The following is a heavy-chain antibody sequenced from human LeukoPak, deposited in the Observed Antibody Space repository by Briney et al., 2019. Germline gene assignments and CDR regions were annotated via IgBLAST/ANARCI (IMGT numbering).Heavy chain of an antibody. Sequence: GGSLRLSCAASGFTFSSYWMSWVRQAPGKGLEWVANIKQDGSDVYYADSVKGRFTISRDNAKNSLYPQMNSLRAEDTAVYYCARAPNCSSTSCYTDIFDYWGQGTLVTVSS. CDR3: ARAPNCSSTSCYTDIFDY. CDR2: IKQDGSDV. D-gene: IGHD2-2*02. J-gene: IGHJ4*02. V-gene: IGHV3-7*01. CDR1: GFTFSSYW.